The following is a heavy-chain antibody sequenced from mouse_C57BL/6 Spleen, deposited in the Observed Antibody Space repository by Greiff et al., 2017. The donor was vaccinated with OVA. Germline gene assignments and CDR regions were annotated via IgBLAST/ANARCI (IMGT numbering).Heavy chain of an antibody. Sequence: DVHLVESGPGLVKPSQSLSLTCSVTGYSITSGYYWNWIRQFPGNKLEWMGYISYDGSNNYNPSLKNRISITRDTSKNQFFLKLNSVTTEDTATYYCARDSDYGNFPFAYWGQGTLVTVSA. CDR1: GYSITSGYY. CDR2: ISYDGSN. D-gene: IGHD2-1*01. J-gene: IGHJ3*01. CDR3: ARDSDYGNFPFAY. V-gene: IGHV3-6*01.